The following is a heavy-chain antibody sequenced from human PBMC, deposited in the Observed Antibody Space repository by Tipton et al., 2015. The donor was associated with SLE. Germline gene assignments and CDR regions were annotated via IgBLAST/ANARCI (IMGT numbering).Heavy chain of an antibody. Sequence: TLSLTCAVYGGSFSGYYWSWIRQPPGKGLEWIGEINHSGSTNYNPSLKSRATISVDTSKNQFSLKLSSVTAADTAVYYCARGRDRDREDAFDIWGQGTMVTVSS. J-gene: IGHJ3*02. CDR2: INHSGST. CDR3: ARGRDRDREDAFDI. V-gene: IGHV4-34*01. CDR1: GGSFSGYY. D-gene: IGHD5-24*01.